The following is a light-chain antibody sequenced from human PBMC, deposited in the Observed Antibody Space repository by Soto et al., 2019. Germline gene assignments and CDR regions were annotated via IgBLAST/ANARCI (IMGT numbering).Light chain of an antibody. J-gene: IGKJ3*01. V-gene: IGKV3-11*01. CDR1: QSLSSY. CDR3: QQRSNWPT. CDR2: DAS. Sequence: EIVLTQSPATLSLSPGERATLSCRASQSLSSYLAWYQQKPGHAPRLLIYDASTRATGIPARFSGSGSGTDFPLTISSLEPEDFAVYYCQQRSNWPTFGPGTKVDIK.